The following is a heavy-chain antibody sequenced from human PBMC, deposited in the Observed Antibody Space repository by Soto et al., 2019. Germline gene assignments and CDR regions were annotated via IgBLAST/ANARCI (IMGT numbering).Heavy chain of an antibody. CDR3: ASRPVMEVAQYGNWFDP. V-gene: IGHV1-69*01. CDR1: GGTFSSYP. D-gene: IGHD2-15*01. Sequence: QVHLVQSGAEVKKPGSSVKVSCKASGGTFSSYPINWVRQAPGQGLEWVGGIIPFFGTTHSAQKFQGRVTITADESTSTAYMELSSLRSEDTAVYYCASRPVMEVAQYGNWFDPWGQGTLVTVSS. CDR2: IIPFFGTT. J-gene: IGHJ5*02.